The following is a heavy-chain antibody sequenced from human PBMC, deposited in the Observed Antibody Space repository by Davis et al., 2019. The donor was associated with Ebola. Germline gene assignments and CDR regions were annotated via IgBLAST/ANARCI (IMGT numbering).Heavy chain of an antibody. CDR1: GFTFDDYA. D-gene: IGHD1-1*01. CDR3: AKLERDY. V-gene: IGHV3-30*18. J-gene: IGHJ4*02. Sequence: GGSLRLSCAASGFTFDDYAMHWVRQAPGKGLEWVAVISYDGSNKYYADSVKGRFTISRDNSKNTLYLQMNSLRAEDTAVYYCAKLERDYWGQGTLVTVSS. CDR2: ISYDGSNK.